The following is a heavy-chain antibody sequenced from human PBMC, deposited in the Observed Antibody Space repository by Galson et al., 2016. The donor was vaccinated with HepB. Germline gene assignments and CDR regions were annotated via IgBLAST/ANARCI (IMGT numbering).Heavy chain of an antibody. D-gene: IGHD4-11*01. J-gene: IGHJ4*02. CDR3: ARGPDDYKWPLDY. CDR2: ISPYNGNT. CDR1: GYTFINYG. Sequence: SVKVSCKASGYTFINYGINWVRQSPGQGLEWMGRISPYNGNTKYALKVQGRVTMTTDTSTSTAYMELRSLRSDDTAVYYCARGPDDYKWPLDYWGQGSLVDVSS. V-gene: IGHV1-18*04.